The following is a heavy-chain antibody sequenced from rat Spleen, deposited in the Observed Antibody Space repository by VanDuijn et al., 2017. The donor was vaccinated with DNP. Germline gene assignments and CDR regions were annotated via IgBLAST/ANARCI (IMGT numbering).Heavy chain of an antibody. J-gene: IGHJ3*01. CDR3: TRYSSYITRFAY. CDR2: ISSGGST. Sequence: QVQLKESGPGLVQPSQTLSLTCTVSGFSLTSYGVSWVRQPPGKGLEWITSISSGGSTYYNSALKSRLSISRDTSKSQVFLKMNSLQTEDTAIYFCTRYSSYITRFAYWGQGTLVTVSA. CDR1: GFSLTSYG. D-gene: IGHD1-2*01. V-gene: IGHV2S12*01.